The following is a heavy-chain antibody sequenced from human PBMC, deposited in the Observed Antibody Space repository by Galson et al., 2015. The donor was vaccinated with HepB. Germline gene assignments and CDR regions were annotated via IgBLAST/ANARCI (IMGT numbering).Heavy chain of an antibody. CDR2: ISSNGGST. CDR1: GFTFSSYA. CDR3: VKGNYCSSTSCYRYAFDI. J-gene: IGHJ3*02. Sequence: SLRLSCAASGFTFSSYAMHWVRQAPGMGLEYVSAISSNGGSTYYADSVKGRFTISRDNSKNTLYLQMSSLRAEDTAVYYCVKGNYCSSTSCYRYAFDIWGQGTMVTVSS. V-gene: IGHV3-64D*06. D-gene: IGHD2-2*01.